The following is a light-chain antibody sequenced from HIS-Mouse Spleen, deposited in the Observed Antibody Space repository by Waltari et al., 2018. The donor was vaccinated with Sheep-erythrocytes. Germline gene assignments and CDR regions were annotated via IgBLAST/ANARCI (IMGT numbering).Light chain of an antibody. CDR1: SSYVGGYNY. CDR2: DVS. V-gene: IGLV2-11*01. J-gene: IGLJ1*01. CDR3: CSYAGSYNHV. Sequence: QSALTQPRSVSGSPGQSVTISCPVTSSYVGGYNYVSWYQQHPGKAPKRMIYDVSKRPSGVPDRFSGSKSGNTASLTISGLQAEDEADYYCCSYAGSYNHVFATGTKVTVL.